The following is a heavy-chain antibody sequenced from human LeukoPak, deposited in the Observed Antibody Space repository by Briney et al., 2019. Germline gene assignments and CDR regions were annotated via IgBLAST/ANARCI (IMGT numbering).Heavy chain of an antibody. J-gene: IGHJ5*02. CDR3: ARDLDYYDSSGYHNWFDP. V-gene: IGHV4-4*02. CDR2: IYHSGST. Sequence: SGTLSLTCAVSGGSISSSNWWSWVRQPPGKGLEWIGEIYHSGSTNYNPSLKSRVTISVDKSKNQFSLKLSSVTAADTAVYYCARDLDYYDSSGYHNWFDPWGQGTLVTVSS. CDR1: GGSISSSNW. D-gene: IGHD3-22*01.